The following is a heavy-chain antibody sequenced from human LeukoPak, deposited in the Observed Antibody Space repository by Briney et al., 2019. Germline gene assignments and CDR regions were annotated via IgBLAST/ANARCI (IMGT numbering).Heavy chain of an antibody. D-gene: IGHD4-17*01. V-gene: IGHV1-2*02. CDR3: ARVHRSTTILQFDY. Sequence: ASVKVSCKASGYTFTGYYMHWVRQAPGQGLEWMGWINPNSGGTNYAQKFQGRVTMTRDTSISTAYMELSRLRSDDTAVYYCARVHRSTTILQFDYWGQGTLVTVSS. CDR1: GYTFTGYY. J-gene: IGHJ4*02. CDR2: INPNSGGT.